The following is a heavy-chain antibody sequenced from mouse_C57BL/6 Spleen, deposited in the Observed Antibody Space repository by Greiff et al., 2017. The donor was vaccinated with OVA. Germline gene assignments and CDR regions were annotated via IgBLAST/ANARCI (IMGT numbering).Heavy chain of an antibody. CDR2: INPNNGGT. CDR1: GYTFTDYN. J-gene: IGHJ3*01. CDR3: AKRGYSSLPWFAY. D-gene: IGHD1-1*01. Sequence: VQLKQSGPELVKPGASVKIPCKASGYTFTDYNMDWVKQSHGKSLEWIGDINPNNGGTIYNQKFKGKATLTVDKSSSTAYMELRSLTSEDTAVHYCAKRGYSSLPWFAYWGEGTLVTVSA. V-gene: IGHV1-18*01.